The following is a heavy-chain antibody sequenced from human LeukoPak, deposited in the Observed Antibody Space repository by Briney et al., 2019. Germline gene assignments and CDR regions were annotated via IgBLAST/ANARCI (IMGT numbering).Heavy chain of an antibody. J-gene: IGHJ4*02. V-gene: IGHV4-39*07. CDR2: IYHSGST. Sequence: SETLSLTCTVSGGSISGSNYYWGWVRQPPGKGLEWIGSIYHSGSTYYNPSLKSRVTISVDTSKNQFSLKLSSVTAADTAVYYCAREPHAMIVRGYFDYWGQATLVTVSS. D-gene: IGHD3-22*01. CDR3: AREPHAMIVRGYFDY. CDR1: GGSISGSNYY.